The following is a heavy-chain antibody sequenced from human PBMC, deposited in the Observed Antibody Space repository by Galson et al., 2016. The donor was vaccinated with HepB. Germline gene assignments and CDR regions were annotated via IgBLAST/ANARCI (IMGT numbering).Heavy chain of an antibody. J-gene: IGHJ6*02. V-gene: IGHV3-21*01. CDR3: AGEEGHIVVVTAGTLMMDV. CDR1: GFTFSNYW. D-gene: IGHD2-21*02. CDR2: ISSGSTYI. Sequence: SLRLSCAASGFTFSNYWMKWVRQAPGKGLEWVSSISSGSTYIYYADSVKGRFTISRDNANNSVFLQMNSLRAEDTAGYYCAGEEGHIVVVTAGTLMMDVWGQGTTVTVSS.